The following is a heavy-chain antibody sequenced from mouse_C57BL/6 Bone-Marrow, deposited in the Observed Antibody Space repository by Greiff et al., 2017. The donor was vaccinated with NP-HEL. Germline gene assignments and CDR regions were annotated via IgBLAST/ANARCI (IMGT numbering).Heavy chain of an antibody. CDR2: IHPSDSDT. CDR3: AIGVFYYGTDFDY. Sequence: VQLQQPGAELVKPGASVKVSCKASGYTFTSYWMHWVKQRPGQGLEWIGRIHPSDSDTNYNQKFKGKATLTVYKSSSTAYMQLSILTSEDSAVYYCAIGVFYYGTDFDYWGQGTTLTVSS. D-gene: IGHD1-1*01. V-gene: IGHV1-74*01. J-gene: IGHJ2*01. CDR1: GYTFTSYW.